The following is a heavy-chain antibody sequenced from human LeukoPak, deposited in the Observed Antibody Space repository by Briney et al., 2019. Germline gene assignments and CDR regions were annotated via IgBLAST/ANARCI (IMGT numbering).Heavy chain of an antibody. CDR3: ARVARGDMLTGYSRPDAFDI. J-gene: IGHJ3*02. CDR2: ISGSGGST. Sequence: GGSLRLSCAASGFTFSSYAMSWVRQAPGKGLEWVSAISGSGGSTYYADSVKGRFTISRDNAKNSLYLQMNSLRAEDTALYHCARVARGDMLTGYSRPDAFDIWGQGTMVTVSS. V-gene: IGHV3-23*01. CDR1: GFTFSSYA. D-gene: IGHD3-9*01.